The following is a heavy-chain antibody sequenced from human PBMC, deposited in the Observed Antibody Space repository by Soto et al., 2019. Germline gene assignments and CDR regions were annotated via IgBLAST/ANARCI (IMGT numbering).Heavy chain of an antibody. CDR3: AKDGRGPYSSSWYDWFDP. D-gene: IGHD6-13*01. CDR2: ISYDGSNK. Sequence: QVQLVESGGGVVQPGRSLRLSCAASGFSFSSYGMHWVRQAPGKGLEWVAVISYDGSNKYYADSVKGRFTISRDNYKNTLYLQMNSLRAEDTAVYYCAKDGRGPYSSSWYDWFDPWGQGTLVTVSS. CDR1: GFSFSSYG. J-gene: IGHJ5*02. V-gene: IGHV3-30*18.